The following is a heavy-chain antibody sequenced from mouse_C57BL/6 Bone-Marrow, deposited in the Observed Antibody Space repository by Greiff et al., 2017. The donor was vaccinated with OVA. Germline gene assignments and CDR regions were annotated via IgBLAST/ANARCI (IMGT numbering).Heavy chain of an antibody. D-gene: IGHD1-1*01. CDR2: IDPSDSET. J-gene: IGHJ4*01. CDR3: ARWNYYGSSSYAMDY. CDR1: GYTFTSYW. Sequence: VQLQQPGAELVRPGSSVKLSCKASGYTFTSYWMHWVKQRPIQGLEWIGNIDPSDSETHYNQKFKDKATLTVDKSSSTAYMQLSSLTSEDSAVYYCARWNYYGSSSYAMDYWGQGTSVTVSS. V-gene: IGHV1-52*01.